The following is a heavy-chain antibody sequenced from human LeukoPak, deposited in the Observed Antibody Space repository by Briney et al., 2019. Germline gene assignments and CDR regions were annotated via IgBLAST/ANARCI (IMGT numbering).Heavy chain of an antibody. CDR2: VSSSGGTT. Sequence: PGGTLRLSCAASGFTFSSYGMSWVRQAPGKGLEWVSAVSSSGGTTYYADSVKGRFTIFRDNSKNTLSLQMNSLRAEDTAIYYCAKNGDRGAYCSGGSCYPYYYYYMDVWGKGTTVTISS. CDR1: GFTFSSYG. J-gene: IGHJ6*03. V-gene: IGHV3-23*01. CDR3: AKNGDRGAYCSGGSCYPYYYYYMDV. D-gene: IGHD2-15*01.